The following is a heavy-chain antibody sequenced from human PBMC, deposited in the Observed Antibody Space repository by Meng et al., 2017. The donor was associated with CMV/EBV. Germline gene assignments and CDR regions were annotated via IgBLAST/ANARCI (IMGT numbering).Heavy chain of an antibody. CDR1: GFTFSRYW. J-gene: IGHJ5*02. Sequence: GESLKISCAASGFTFSRYWMHWVRQAPGKGLVCVLRINSDGSSTSYADSVKGRFTISRDNAKNTLYLQMNSLRAEDTAVYYCARGGANMVRGLLDWFDPWGQGTLVTVSS. CDR3: ARGGANMVRGLLDWFDP. V-gene: IGHV3-74*01. D-gene: IGHD3-10*01. CDR2: INSDGSST.